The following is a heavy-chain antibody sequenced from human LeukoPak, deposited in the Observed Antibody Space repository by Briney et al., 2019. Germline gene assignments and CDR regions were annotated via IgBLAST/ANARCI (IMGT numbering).Heavy chain of an antibody. CDR2: INPNSGGT. CDR3: ARWSEQDYYMDV. D-gene: IGHD1-26*01. Sequence: ASVKVSCKASGYTFTGYYMHWVRQAPGQGLEWMGWINPNSGGTNYAQKFQGRVTVTRDTSISTAYMELSRLRSDDTAVYYCARWSEQDYYMDVWGKGTTVTVSS. V-gene: IGHV1-2*02. J-gene: IGHJ6*03. CDR1: GYTFTGYY.